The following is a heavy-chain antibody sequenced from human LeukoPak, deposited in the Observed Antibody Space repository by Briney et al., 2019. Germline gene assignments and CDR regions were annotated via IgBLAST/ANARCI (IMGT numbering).Heavy chain of an antibody. D-gene: IGHD2-2*01. CDR1: GYTFTSYD. CDR2: MNPNSGNT. Sequence: GASVKVSCKASGYTFTSYDINWVRQATGQGLEWMGWMNPNSGNTGYAQKFQGRVTITRNTSISTAYMELSSLRSEDTAVYYCARGGGYCSSTSCSAAFDIWGQGTMVTVSS. J-gene: IGHJ3*02. V-gene: IGHV1-8*03. CDR3: ARGGGYCSSTSCSAAFDI.